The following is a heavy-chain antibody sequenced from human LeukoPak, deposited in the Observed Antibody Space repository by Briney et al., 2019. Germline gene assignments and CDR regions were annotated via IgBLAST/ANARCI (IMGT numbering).Heavy chain of an antibody. Sequence: GGTLRLSCAASGFTFSSYGMSWVRQAPGKGLEWVAFIRYDGSNKYYADSVKGRFTISRDNSKNTLYLQMNSLRAEDTAVYYCAKDWKATTYYYYYYMDVWGKGTTVTISS. J-gene: IGHJ6*03. CDR3: AKDWKATTYYYYYYMDV. V-gene: IGHV3-30*02. CDR1: GFTFSSYG. CDR2: IRYDGSNK. D-gene: IGHD5-12*01.